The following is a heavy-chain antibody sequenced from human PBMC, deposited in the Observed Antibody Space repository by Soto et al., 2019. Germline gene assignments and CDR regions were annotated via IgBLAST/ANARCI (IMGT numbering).Heavy chain of an antibody. J-gene: IGHJ4*02. D-gene: IGHD4-4*01. Sequence: GGSLRLSCAASGFTFSSYAMSWVHQAPGKGLEWVSAISGSGGSTYYADSVKGRFTISRDNSKNTLYLQMNSLRAEDTAVYYCAKDPSHSKIFDYWGQGTLVTVSS. CDR2: ISGSGGST. CDR1: GFTFSSYA. V-gene: IGHV3-23*01. CDR3: AKDPSHSKIFDY.